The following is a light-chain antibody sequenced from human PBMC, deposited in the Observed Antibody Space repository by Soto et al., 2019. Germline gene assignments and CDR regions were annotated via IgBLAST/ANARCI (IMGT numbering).Light chain of an antibody. CDR2: AVV. CDR3: SSYASSSSYP. V-gene: IGLV2-14*01. CDR1: SSDVGGYDY. J-gene: IGLJ1*01. Sequence: QSALTQAASVSGSPGQSITISCTGTSSDVGGYDYVSWYQRHPGTAPELMIYAVVNRHSWVSHRLSGSKPGNTASLTISGLQAQIEPYYYCSSYASSSSYPLGTGPKPTVL.